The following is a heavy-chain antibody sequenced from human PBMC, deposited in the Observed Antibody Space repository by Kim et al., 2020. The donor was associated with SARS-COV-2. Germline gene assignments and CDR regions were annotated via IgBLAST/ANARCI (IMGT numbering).Heavy chain of an antibody. CDR3: AKGFGDVGGTSNFDY. CDR1: GFTFSSYA. CDR2: ISASGGST. D-gene: IGHD1-26*01. J-gene: IGHJ4*02. Sequence: GGSLRLSCAASGFTFSSYAMSWVRQAPGKGLEWVSTISASGGSTYDGDSVKGRVSISRDNFKNTLYLLMNSLRAEDTAVYYCAKGFGDVGGTSNFDYWGQGALVTVSA. V-gene: IGHV3-23*01.